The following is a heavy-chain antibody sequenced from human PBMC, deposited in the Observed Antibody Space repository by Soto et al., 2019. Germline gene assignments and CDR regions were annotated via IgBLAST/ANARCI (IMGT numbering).Heavy chain of an antibody. CDR3: ASGSYSSSSYYYYYGMDV. J-gene: IGHJ6*02. V-gene: IGHV1-69*01. D-gene: IGHD6-13*01. Sequence: QVQLVQSGAEVKKPGSSVKVSCKASGGTFSSYAISWVRQAPGQGREWMGGIIPIFGTANYAQKFQGRVTITADESTSTAYMELSSLRSEDTAVYYCASGSYSSSSYYYYYGMDVWGQGTTVTVSS. CDR1: GGTFSSYA. CDR2: IIPIFGTA.